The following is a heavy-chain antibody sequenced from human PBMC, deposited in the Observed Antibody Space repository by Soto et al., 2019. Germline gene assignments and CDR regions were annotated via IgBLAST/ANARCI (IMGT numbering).Heavy chain of an antibody. D-gene: IGHD3-22*01. Sequence: ASVKVSCKASGYTFTSYGISWVRQAPGQGLEWMGWISAYNGNTNYAQKLQGRATMTTDTSTSTAYMELRSLRSDDTAVYYCAREKPTYYAGWFDPWGQGTLVTVSS. CDR3: AREKPTYYAGWFDP. CDR1: GYTFTSYG. J-gene: IGHJ5*02. V-gene: IGHV1-18*01. CDR2: ISAYNGNT.